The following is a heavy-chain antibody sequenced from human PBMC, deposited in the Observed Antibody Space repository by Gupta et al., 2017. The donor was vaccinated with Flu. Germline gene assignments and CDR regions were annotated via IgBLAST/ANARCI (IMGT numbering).Heavy chain of an antibody. V-gene: IGHV3-48*03. CDR3: ARDLVLYYYYGMDV. CDR1: GFTVSSSE. D-gene: IGHD6-13*01. CDR2: ISSSGSTI. Sequence: EVQLVESGGGLVQPGGSLRLYCAASGFTVSSSELNWVRQAPGKGLEWVSYISSSGSTIYYADSVKGRFTISRDNAKNSLYLQMNSLRAEDTAVYYCARDLVLYYYYGMDVWGQGTTVTVSS. J-gene: IGHJ6*02.